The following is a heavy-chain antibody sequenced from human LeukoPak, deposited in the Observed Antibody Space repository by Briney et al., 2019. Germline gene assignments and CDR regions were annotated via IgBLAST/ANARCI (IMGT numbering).Heavy chain of an antibody. CDR1: GASISSEGYY. CDR3: ARGRIAAARWDP. V-gene: IGHV4-31*03. Sequence: SETLSLTCTVSGASISSEGYYWSWIRQHPGEGLELIGFIYYSGHTYYNPSLKSRVSISLDASKSQISLKLSSVTAADTAVYYCARGRIAAARWDPWGQGTLVTVSS. D-gene: IGHD6-13*01. J-gene: IGHJ5*02. CDR2: IYYSGHT.